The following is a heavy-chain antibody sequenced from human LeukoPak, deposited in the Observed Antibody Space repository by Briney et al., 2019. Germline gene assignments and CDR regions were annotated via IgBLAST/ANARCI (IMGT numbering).Heavy chain of an antibody. CDR1: GLTFSDYY. CDR3: AVQITMIVVVPYFDY. Sequence: PGGSLRLSCAASGLTFSDYYMTWIRQAPGKGLEWVSSISGTGTTIYSADSVRGRFTVSRDNARNSLFLHMNSLRAEDTAVSYCAVQITMIVVVPYFDYWGQGTLVTVSS. V-gene: IGHV3-11*04. J-gene: IGHJ4*02. CDR2: ISGTGTTI. D-gene: IGHD3-22*01.